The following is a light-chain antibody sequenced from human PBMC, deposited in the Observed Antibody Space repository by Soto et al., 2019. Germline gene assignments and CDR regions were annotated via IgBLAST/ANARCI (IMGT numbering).Light chain of an antibody. CDR3: QQYKSQRT. J-gene: IGKJ1*01. CDR2: KAS. V-gene: IGKV1-5*03. Sequence: DIQMTQSPSTLSASVGDRDTITCRASQYISSWLAWYQQKPGKAPKLLIYKASSLESGDPSRFSGSGSGTEFTLPISSLQPDDFATYFCQQYKSQRTFGQGTKVGIK. CDR1: QYISSW.